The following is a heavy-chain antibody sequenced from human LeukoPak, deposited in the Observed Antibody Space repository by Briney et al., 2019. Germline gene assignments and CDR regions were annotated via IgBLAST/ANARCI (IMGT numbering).Heavy chain of an antibody. Sequence: PSETLSLTCAVYGGSFSGYYWSWIRQPPGKGLEWIGEINHSGSTNYNPSLKSRVTISVDTSKNQFSLKLSSVTAADTAVYYCARASGSGWYVILDYWGQGTLVTVSS. CDR2: INHSGST. V-gene: IGHV4-34*01. CDR1: GGSFSGYY. J-gene: IGHJ4*02. CDR3: ARASGSGWYVILDY. D-gene: IGHD6-19*01.